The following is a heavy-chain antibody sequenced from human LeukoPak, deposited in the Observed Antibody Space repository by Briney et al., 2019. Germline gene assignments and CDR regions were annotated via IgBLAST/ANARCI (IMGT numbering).Heavy chain of an antibody. Sequence: PSETLSLTCAVYGGSFSGYYWSWIRQPPGKGLEWIGYIYYSGSTNYNPSLKSRVTISVDTSKNQFSLKLSSVTAADTAVYYCARVTMVRGAMSGYYYMDVWGKGTTVTISS. CDR3: ARVTMVRGAMSGYYYMDV. CDR2: IYYSGST. J-gene: IGHJ6*03. V-gene: IGHV4-59*01. CDR1: GGSFSGYY. D-gene: IGHD3-10*01.